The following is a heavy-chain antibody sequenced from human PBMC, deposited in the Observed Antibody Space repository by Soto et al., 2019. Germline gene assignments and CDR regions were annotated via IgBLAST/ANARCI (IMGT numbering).Heavy chain of an antibody. J-gene: IGHJ5*02. V-gene: IGHV1-2*02. CDR2: INPTSGGT. Sequence: ASGKVSCKAAGYTFTGYFIHWISHAPGQGFEWMGWINPTSGGTNYAPKFQSRVTMTRDTSNSSAYMELRGLRSDDTAVYYCARVTLKAGNWLDPWGQGTLGTVSS. CDR1: GYTFTGYF. CDR3: ARVTLKAGNWLDP.